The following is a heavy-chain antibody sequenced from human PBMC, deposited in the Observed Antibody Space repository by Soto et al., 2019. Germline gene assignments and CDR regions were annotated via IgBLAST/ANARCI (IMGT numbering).Heavy chain of an antibody. D-gene: IGHD2-2*01. J-gene: IGHJ5*02. CDR1: GYTFTSYG. V-gene: IGHV1-18*01. CDR3: ARDRPLGLVPAAMGFDP. Sequence: QVQLVQSGAEVKKPGASVKVSCKASGYTFTSYGISWVRQAPGQGLEWMGWISAYNGNTNYAQKLQGRVTMTTDTSTSTAYMELRRLRSDDTAVYYCARDRPLGLVPAAMGFDPWGQGTLVTVSS. CDR2: ISAYNGNT.